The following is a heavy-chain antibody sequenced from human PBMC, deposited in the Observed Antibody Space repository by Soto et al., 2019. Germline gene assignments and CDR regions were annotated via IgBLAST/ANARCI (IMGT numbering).Heavy chain of an antibody. Sequence: AVGSLRLSCSASRFAFGGYAMSWVRQAPGKGLEWVSGITGNAANTVYADSVKGRFTISRDNSKNALYLQLNSLRAEDTAVYFCAKAARDCGGDCYSSYFDSWGQGALVTVSS. J-gene: IGHJ4*02. V-gene: IGHV3-23*01. CDR1: RFAFGGYA. CDR2: ITGNAANT. D-gene: IGHD2-21*02. CDR3: AKAARDCGGDCYSSYFDS.